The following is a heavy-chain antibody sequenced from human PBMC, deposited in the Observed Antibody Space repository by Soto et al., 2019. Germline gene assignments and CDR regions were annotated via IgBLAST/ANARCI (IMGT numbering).Heavy chain of an antibody. Sequence: EVQLVESGGGLVQPGRSLRLSCAASGFTFDDYPMHWVRHAAGKGLEWVAGLSWHSASIGYADSVKGRFTISRDNARDSLYLQMNSLRAEDTVLYYCVKNDAVDFWGQGTQVTVSS. J-gene: IGHJ3*01. CDR1: GFTFDDYP. V-gene: IGHV3-9*01. CDR3: VKNDAVDF. CDR2: LSWHSASI.